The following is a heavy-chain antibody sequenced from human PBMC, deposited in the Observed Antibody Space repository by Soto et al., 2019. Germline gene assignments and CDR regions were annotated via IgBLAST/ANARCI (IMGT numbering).Heavy chain of an antibody. D-gene: IGHD6-19*01. CDR3: AKGGRQWLVTSDFNY. Sequence: VQLVESGGGVVQPGRSLRLSCAASGFPFSDYAMHWVRQAPGKGLEWVAVVSHGGRNTHYADSVKGRFTISRDSSKNTVSLEMTSLRAEDTAGYYCAKGGRQWLVTSDFNYWGQGALVTVSS. J-gene: IGHJ4*02. CDR1: GFPFSDYA. CDR2: VSHGGRNT. V-gene: IGHV3-30*18.